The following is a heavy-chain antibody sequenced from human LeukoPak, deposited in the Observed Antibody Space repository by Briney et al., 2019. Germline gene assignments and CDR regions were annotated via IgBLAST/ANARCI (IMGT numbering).Heavy chain of an antibody. Sequence: PGGSLRLSCAASGFTFSSSGMHWVRQAPGKGLEWVAVISYDGSNKFYADSVKGRFTISRDNSKNTLYLQMNSLRTQDTAVYYCAQPRGGFDFTFDYWGQGTLVTVSS. D-gene: IGHD3-16*01. CDR2: ISYDGSNK. CDR3: AQPRGGFDFTFDY. V-gene: IGHV3-30*18. J-gene: IGHJ4*02. CDR1: GFTFSSSG.